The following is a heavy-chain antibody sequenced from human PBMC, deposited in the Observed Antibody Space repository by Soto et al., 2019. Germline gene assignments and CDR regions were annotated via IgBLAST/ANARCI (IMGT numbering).Heavy chain of an antibody. CDR1: GFTFSSYA. Sequence: EVQLLESGGGLVQPGGSLRLSCAASGFTFSSYAMSWVRQAPGKGLEWVSAISGSGGSTYYADSVKGRFTISRDNSKNTPYLQMNSLRAEDTAVYYCAKDLPPATYNWNDVPLNYYYYYGMDVWGQGTTVTVSS. D-gene: IGHD1-20*01. CDR3: AKDLPPATYNWNDVPLNYYYYYGMDV. J-gene: IGHJ6*02. CDR2: ISGSGGST. V-gene: IGHV3-23*01.